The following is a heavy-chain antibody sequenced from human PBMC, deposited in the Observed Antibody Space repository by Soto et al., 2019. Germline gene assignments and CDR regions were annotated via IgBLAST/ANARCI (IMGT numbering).Heavy chain of an antibody. CDR3: ARGGYSYVTDFDY. Sequence: ASVKVSCKASGYTFTGYYMHWVRQAPGQGLEWMGWINPNSGGTNYAQKFQGRVTMTRDTSISTAYMELSRLRSDNTAVYYCARGGYSYVTDFDYWGQGTLVTVSS. CDR2: INPNSGGT. V-gene: IGHV1-2*02. J-gene: IGHJ4*02. D-gene: IGHD5-18*01. CDR1: GYTFTGYY.